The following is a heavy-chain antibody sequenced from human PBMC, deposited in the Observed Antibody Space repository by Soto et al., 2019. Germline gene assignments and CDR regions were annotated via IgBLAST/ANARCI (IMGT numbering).Heavy chain of an antibody. CDR2: ITGSGGST. D-gene: IGHD2-2*01. CDR1: GFAFSSYA. V-gene: IGHV3-23*01. J-gene: IGHJ4*02. Sequence: PGGSLRLSCAASGFAFSSYAMSWVRXXPXXXLEWVLAITGSGGSTSYADSVKGRFTSSRDNSKNTLYLQMNSLRAEDTAVYFCAKGYCSSTSCSRGYFDYWGQGTLVT. CDR3: AKGYCSSTSCSRGYFDY.